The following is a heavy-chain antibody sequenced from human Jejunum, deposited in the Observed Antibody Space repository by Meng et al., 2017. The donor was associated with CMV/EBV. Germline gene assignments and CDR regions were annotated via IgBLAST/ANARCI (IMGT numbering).Heavy chain of an antibody. Sequence: SCAASGFTFSESWMRWVRQAPGKGLEWVAYITGPGNTIYYADSVRGRFTISRDNAKNSLFLQMSGLRAEDTAVYYCARLQWAAFDYWGQGALVTVSS. J-gene: IGHJ4*02. V-gene: IGHV3-11*04. CDR3: ARLQWAAFDY. CDR2: ITGPGNTI. CDR1: GFTFSESW. D-gene: IGHD4-11*01.